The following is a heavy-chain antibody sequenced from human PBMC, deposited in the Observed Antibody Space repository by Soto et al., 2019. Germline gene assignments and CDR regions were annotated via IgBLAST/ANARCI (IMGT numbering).Heavy chain of an antibody. CDR2: IYWNDDK. CDR1: GFSLSTSGVG. Sequence: QITLKESGPTLVKPTQTLTLTCTFSGFSLSTSGVGVGWIRQPPGKALEWLALIYWNDDKRYSPSLKSRLTITNDTSKNQVVLTMTNMDPVDTATYYCAHAYYDYVWGSYRIGYYFDYWGQGTLVTVSS. CDR3: AHAYYDYVWGSYRIGYYFDY. V-gene: IGHV2-5*01. D-gene: IGHD3-16*02. J-gene: IGHJ4*02.